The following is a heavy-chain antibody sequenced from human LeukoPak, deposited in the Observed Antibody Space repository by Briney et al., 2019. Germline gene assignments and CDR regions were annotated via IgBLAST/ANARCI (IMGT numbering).Heavy chain of an antibody. J-gene: IGHJ4*02. CDR2: IDHSGST. V-gene: IGHV4-34*01. CDR1: GGSFSGYY. Sequence: SETLSLTCAVYGGSFSGYYWSWIRPPPGKGLEWIGEIDHSGSTNYNPTLKSRVTISVDTSKNQFTLKLSSVTAADTAVYYCARSSGSSRFDYWGQGTLVTVSS. D-gene: IGHD1-26*01. CDR3: ARSSGSSRFDY.